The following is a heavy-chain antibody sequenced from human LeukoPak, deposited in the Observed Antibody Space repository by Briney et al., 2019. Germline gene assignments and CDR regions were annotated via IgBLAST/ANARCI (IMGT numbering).Heavy chain of an antibody. CDR1: GGSISSGGYS. V-gene: IGHV4-30-4*07. J-gene: IGHJ4*02. D-gene: IGHD6-6*01. CDR3: ARESIAARHFDY. CDR2: IYYSGST. Sequence: SQTLSLTCAVSGGSISSGGYSWGWIRQPPGKGLEWIGYIYYSGSTYYNPSLKSRVTISVDTSKNQFSLKLSSVTAADTAVYYCARESIAARHFDYWGQGTLVTVSS.